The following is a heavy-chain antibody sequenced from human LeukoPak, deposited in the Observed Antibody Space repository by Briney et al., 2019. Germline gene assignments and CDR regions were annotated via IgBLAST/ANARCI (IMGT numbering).Heavy chain of an antibody. D-gene: IGHD2-15*01. V-gene: IGHV4-59*01. CDR2: IYYSGST. J-gene: IGHJ6*03. CDR3: ARAGCSGGSCYRGYYYYYMDV. CDR1: GGSISSYC. Sequence: PSETLSLTCTVSGGSISSYCWSWIRQPPGKGLEWIGYIYYSGSTNYNPSLKSRVTISVDTSKNQFSLKLSSVTAADTAVYYCARAGCSGGSCYRGYYYYYMDVWGKGTTVTVSS.